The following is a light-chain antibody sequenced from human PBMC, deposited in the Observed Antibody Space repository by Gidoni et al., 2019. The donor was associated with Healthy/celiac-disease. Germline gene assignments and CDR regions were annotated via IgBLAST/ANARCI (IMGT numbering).Light chain of an antibody. J-gene: IGKJ1*01. V-gene: IGKV1-13*02. CDR2: DAS. Sequence: TITCRASQGISSALAWYQQKPGKAPKLLIYDASSLESGVPSRFSGSGYGTDFTLTISSLQPEDFATYYCQPFNRYPWTFXXXTKVEIK. CDR3: QPFNRYPWT. CDR1: QGISSA.